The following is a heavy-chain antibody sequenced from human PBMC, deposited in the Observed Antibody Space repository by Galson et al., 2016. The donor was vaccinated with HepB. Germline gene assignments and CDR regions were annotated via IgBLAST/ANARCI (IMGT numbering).Heavy chain of an antibody. Sequence: SLRLSCAASGFIFSDSAMHWVRQASGKGLEWVGRIRSKANSYATAYAASVKGRFTISRDDSKNTAYLQMNSLKTEDTAVYYCTRHSSGIAVAGNWGQGTLVTVSS. V-gene: IGHV3-73*01. D-gene: IGHD6-19*01. CDR2: IRSKANSYAT. CDR3: TRHSSGIAVAGN. J-gene: IGHJ4*02. CDR1: GFIFSDSA.